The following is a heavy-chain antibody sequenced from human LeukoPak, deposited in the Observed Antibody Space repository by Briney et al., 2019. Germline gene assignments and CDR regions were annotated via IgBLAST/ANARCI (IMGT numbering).Heavy chain of an antibody. Sequence: SETLSLTCAVYGGSFSGYYWSWIRQPPGKGLEWIGEINHSGGTNYNPSLKSRVTISVDTSKNQFSLKLSSVTAADTAVYYCARAYKGYYYGSGSFWYLDYWGQGTLVTVSS. J-gene: IGHJ4*02. CDR3: ARAYKGYYYGSGSFWYLDY. CDR2: INHSGGT. V-gene: IGHV4-34*01. CDR1: GGSFSGYY. D-gene: IGHD3-10*01.